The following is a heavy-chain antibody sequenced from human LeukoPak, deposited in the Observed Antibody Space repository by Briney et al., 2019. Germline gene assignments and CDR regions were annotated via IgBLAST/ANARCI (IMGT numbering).Heavy chain of an antibody. CDR1: GGSISSYY. CDR2: IYYSGST. V-gene: IGHV4-59*01. CDR3: ARGPKEQLGTFDY. Sequence: PSETLSLTCTVSGGSISSYYWSWIRQPPGKGLEWIGYIYYSGSTNYNPSLRSRVTISIDTSKNQFSLKLRSVTAADTAVYYCARGPKEQLGTFDYWGQGTLVTVSS. J-gene: IGHJ4*02. D-gene: IGHD6-6*01.